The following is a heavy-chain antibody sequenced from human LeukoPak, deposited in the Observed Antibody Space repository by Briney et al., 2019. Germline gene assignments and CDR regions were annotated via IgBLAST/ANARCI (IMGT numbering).Heavy chain of an antibody. J-gene: IGHJ4*02. V-gene: IGHV3-9*03. CDR2: ISWNSGSI. D-gene: IGHD3-22*01. CDR3: AKGDYYDSSGSLDY. Sequence: PGRSLRLSCAASGFTFDDYAMHWVRQAPGKGLEWVSGISWNSGSIGYADSVKGRFTIPRDNAKNSLYLQMNSLRAEDMALYYCAKGDYYDSSGSLDYWGQGTLVTVSS. CDR1: GFTFDDYA.